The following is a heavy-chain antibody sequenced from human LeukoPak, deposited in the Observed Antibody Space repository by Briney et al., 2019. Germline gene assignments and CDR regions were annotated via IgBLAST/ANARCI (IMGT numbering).Heavy chain of an antibody. V-gene: IGHV4-61*02. CDR3: ARQATTVTTNPIFDY. CDR2: IYTSGST. CDR1: GGSISSGSYY. D-gene: IGHD4-17*01. Sequence: SETLSLTCTVSGGSISSGSYYWSWIRQPAGKGLEWIGRIYTSGSTNYNPSLKSRVTISVDTSKNQFSLKLNSVAAADTAVYYCARQATTVTTNPIFDYWGQGTLVTVSS. J-gene: IGHJ4*02.